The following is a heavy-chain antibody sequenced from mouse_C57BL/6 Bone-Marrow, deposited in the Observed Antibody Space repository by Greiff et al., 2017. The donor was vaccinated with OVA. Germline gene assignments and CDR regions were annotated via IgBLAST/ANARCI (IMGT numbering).Heavy chain of an antibody. J-gene: IGHJ2*01. V-gene: IGHV1-85*01. CDR3: AVITTVVAPYFDY. CDR2: IYPRDGST. CDR1: GYTFTSYD. Sequence: QVHVKQSGPELVKPGASVKLSCKASGYTFTSYDINWVKQRPGQGLEWIGWIYPRDGSTKYNEKFKGKATLTVDTSSSTAYMELHSLTSEDSAVYFGAVITTVVAPYFDYWGQGTTLTVSS. D-gene: IGHD1-1*01.